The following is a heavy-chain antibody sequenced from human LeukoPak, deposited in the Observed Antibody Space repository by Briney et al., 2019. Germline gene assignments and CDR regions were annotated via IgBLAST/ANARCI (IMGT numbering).Heavy chain of an antibody. Sequence: PSETLSLTCTVSGGSISSSSYYWAWFRHPPGKGRRWLGRIYYSGSTYYNPSLKSRVTISVDTSKNQFSLKLSSVTAADTAVYYCARNHYYGSGRLPPYFDYWGQGTLVTVSS. CDR3: ARNHYYGSGRLPPYFDY. CDR2: IYYSGST. J-gene: IGHJ4*02. D-gene: IGHD3-10*01. V-gene: IGHV4-39*01. CDR1: GGSISSSSYY.